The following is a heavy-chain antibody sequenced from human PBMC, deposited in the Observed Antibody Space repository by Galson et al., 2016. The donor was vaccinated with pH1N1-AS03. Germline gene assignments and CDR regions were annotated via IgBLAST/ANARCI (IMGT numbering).Heavy chain of an antibody. D-gene: IGHD3-22*01. CDR2: VSSDGSRT. CDR1: AFSFSRHW. V-gene: IGHV3-74*03. CDR3: AREGRVSESDGYYRPLDL. J-gene: IGHJ3*01. Sequence: FLRLSCAASAFSFSRHWMHWVRQAPGKGLVWVSRVSSDGSRTTYTDSVKGRFSISRDNAQNMLYLELNSLRDEDTALYFCAREGRVSESDGYYRPLDLWGQGAMVVVS.